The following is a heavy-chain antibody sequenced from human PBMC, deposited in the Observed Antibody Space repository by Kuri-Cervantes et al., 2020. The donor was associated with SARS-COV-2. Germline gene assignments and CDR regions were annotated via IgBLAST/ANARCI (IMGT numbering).Heavy chain of an antibody. J-gene: IGHJ4*02. D-gene: IGHD6-13*01. CDR1: GFSLSNTRMG. Sequence: SGPTLVKPTETLTLTCTVSGFSLSNTRMGVRWIRQPPGKALEWLPHIFSNDEKSYSTSLKSRLTISKDTSKSQVVLTMTNMDPVDTATYYCARISRKQQPFDYWGQGTRVTGSS. V-gene: IGHV2-26*01. CDR2: IFSNDEK. CDR3: ARISRKQQPFDY.